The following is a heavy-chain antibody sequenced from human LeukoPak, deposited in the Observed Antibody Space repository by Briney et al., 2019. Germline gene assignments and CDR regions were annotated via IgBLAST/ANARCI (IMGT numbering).Heavy chain of an antibody. Sequence: GGSLRLSCAASGFTFSSYWMSWVRQAPGKGLEWVANIKQDGSEKYYVDSVKGRFTISRDNAKNSLYLQMNSLRAEDTAVYYCARVSQIYGSGSYCYFDYWGQGTLVTVSS. CDR1: GFTFSSYW. CDR3: ARVSQIYGSGSYCYFDY. V-gene: IGHV3-7*03. D-gene: IGHD3-10*01. CDR2: IKQDGSEK. J-gene: IGHJ4*02.